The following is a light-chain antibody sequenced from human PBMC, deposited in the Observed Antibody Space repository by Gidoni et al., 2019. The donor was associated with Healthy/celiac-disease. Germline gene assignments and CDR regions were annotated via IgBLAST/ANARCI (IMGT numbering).Light chain of an antibody. V-gene: IGKV2-28*01. Sequence: DIVMTQSPLSLPVTPGEQASISCRSSQSLLHSNGYNYLDWYLQKPGQSPQLLIYLGSNRASGVPDRFSGSGSGTDFTLKISRVEAEDVGVYYFMQALQTPWTFXXXTKVEIK. CDR2: LGS. CDR3: MQALQTPWT. J-gene: IGKJ1*01. CDR1: QSLLHSNGYNY.